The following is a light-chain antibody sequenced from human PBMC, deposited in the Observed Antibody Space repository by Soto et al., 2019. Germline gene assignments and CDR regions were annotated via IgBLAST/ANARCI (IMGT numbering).Light chain of an antibody. Sequence: DFQMTQSPSSLSASVGDRVTITCRASQSISNYLAWYQQKPGKVPKLLIYATSTLQSGVPSRFSGTGSATNFTLTIGSLQPEDFATYYCHKYYSALYTFGQGTKLEIK. J-gene: IGKJ2*01. V-gene: IGKV1-27*01. CDR1: QSISNY. CDR2: ATS. CDR3: HKYYSALYT.